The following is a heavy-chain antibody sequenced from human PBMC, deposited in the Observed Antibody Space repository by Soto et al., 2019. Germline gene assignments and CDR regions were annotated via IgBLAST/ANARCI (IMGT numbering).Heavy chain of an antibody. V-gene: IGHV3-15*07. Sequence: EVQLVESGGGLLKPGGSLRLSCAGSGFTFSNAWLNWVRQAPGKGLEWVGRIKSKTVGGTTDYAATVKGRFTISRDDSKNTLYLQMNSLITEDTAVYYCATGGGHLGLDYWGQGTLVTVSS. CDR2: IKSKTVGGTT. J-gene: IGHJ4*02. D-gene: IGHD5-12*01. CDR3: ATGGGHLGLDY. CDR1: GFTFSNAW.